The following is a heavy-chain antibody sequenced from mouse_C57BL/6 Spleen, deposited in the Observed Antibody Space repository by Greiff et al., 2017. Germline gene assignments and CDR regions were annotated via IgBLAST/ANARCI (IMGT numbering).Heavy chain of an antibody. D-gene: IGHD2-4*01. J-gene: IGHJ4*01. CDR3: ARRKDYDAYARDY. V-gene: IGHV5-12*01. CDR2: ISNGGGST. Sequence: EVMLVESGGGLVQPGGSLKLSCAASGFTFSDYYMYWVRQTPEKRLEWVAYISNGGGSTYYPDTVKGRFTISRDNAKNTLYLQMSRLKSEDTAMYYCARRKDYDAYARDYWGQGTSVTVSS. CDR1: GFTFSDYY.